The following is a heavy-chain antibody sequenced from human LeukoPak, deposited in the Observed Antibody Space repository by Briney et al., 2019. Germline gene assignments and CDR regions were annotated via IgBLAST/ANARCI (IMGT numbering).Heavy chain of an antibody. J-gene: IGHJ4*02. CDR1: VGSFSGYY. CDR2: INHSGST. D-gene: IGHD7-27*01. Sequence: SETLSLTCAVYVGSFSGYYWSWIRQPPGKGLEWIGEINHSGSTNYNPSLKSRVTISVDTSKNQFSLKLSSVTAADTAVYYCARVPSPDDGDDYWGQGTLVTVSS. CDR3: ARVPSPDDGDDY. V-gene: IGHV4-34*01.